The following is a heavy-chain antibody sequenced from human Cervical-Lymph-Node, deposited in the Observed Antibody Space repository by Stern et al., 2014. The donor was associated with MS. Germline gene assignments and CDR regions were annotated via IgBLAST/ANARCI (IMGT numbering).Heavy chain of an antibody. Sequence: VQLVDSGAEVRKPGASLNVSCKASGYIFINYFVHWVRQAPGQGLEWMGKVNPRSGSTSHAQKFQGRVTLTRDTSTSTVSMELGNLTSDDTAVYYCARGRGLTSVLDYWGQGTVVSVSS. CDR1: GYIFINYF. CDR3: ARGRGLTSVLDY. CDR2: VNPRSGST. J-gene: IGHJ4*02. V-gene: IGHV1-46*01. D-gene: IGHD1-20*01.